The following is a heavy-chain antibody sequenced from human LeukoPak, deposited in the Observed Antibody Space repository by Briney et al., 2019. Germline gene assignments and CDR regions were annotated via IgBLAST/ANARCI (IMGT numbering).Heavy chain of an antibody. D-gene: IGHD3-10*01. CDR1: GGSISNYY. CDR2: IYYSGST. Sequence: KPSETLSLTCTVSGGSISNYYWSWIRQPPGKGLEWIGYIYYSGSTSYNPSLKSRLTMSVDTSKNQFSLKLSSVTAADTAVYYCARHRGSAMNEFDYWGQGTLVTVSS. J-gene: IGHJ4*02. V-gene: IGHV4-59*08. CDR3: ARHRGSAMNEFDY.